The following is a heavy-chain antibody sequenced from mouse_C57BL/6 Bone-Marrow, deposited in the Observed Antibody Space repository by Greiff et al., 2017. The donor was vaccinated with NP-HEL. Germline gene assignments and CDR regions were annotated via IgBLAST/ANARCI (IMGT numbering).Heavy chain of an antibody. D-gene: IGHD4-1*01. V-gene: IGHV1-61*01. Sequence: QVQLKQPGAELVRPGSSVKLSCKASGYTFTSYWMDWVKQRPGQGLEWIGNIYPSDSETHYNQKFKDKATLTVDKSSSTAYMQLSSLTSEDSAVYYCARRELARWYFDVWGTGTTVTVSS. J-gene: IGHJ1*03. CDR2: IYPSDSET. CDR1: GYTFTSYW. CDR3: ARRELARWYFDV.